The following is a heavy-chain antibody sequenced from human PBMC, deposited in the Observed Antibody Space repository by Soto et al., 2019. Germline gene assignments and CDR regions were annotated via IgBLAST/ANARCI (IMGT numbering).Heavy chain of an antibody. V-gene: IGHV3-21*01. CDR1: AFTFSSFS. CDR2: ISSSSSYI. J-gene: IGHJ4*01. CDR3: ARDFSYAGSSPNFDY. Sequence: GGSPRLSCAASAFTFSSFSMNWVRQAPGKGLEWVSSISSSSSYIYYADSVKGRFTISRDNAKNSLYLQMNSLRAEDTAVYYCARDFSYAGSSPNFDYWGHGTLVTVSS. D-gene: IGHD3-16*01.